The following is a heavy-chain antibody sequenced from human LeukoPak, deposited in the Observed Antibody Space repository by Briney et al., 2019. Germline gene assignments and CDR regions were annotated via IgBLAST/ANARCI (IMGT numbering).Heavy chain of an antibody. CDR2: IYYSGST. D-gene: IGHD6-19*01. CDR1: GGSISSYY. V-gene: IGHV4-59*01. J-gene: IGHJ5*02. CDR3: ARDLHWGSSGXXXWFDP. Sequence: PSETLSLTCTVSGGSISSYYWSWIRQPPGKGLEWIGYIYYSGSTNYNPSLKSRVTISVDTSKNQFSLKLSSVTAADTAVYYCARDLHWGSSGXXXWFDPWGQGTLVTVSS.